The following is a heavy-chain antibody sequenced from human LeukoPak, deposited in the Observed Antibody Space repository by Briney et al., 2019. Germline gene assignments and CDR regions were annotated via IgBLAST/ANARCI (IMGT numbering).Heavy chain of an antibody. CDR3: ARNRFQLSGAYWFDP. D-gene: IGHD2/OR15-2a*01. J-gene: IGHJ5*02. CDR1: GGSMKNSF. V-gene: IGHV4-59*01. CDR2: VSDTGIT. Sequence: SETLSLTCFVSGGSMKNSFWSWIRQPPGKGLEWIGYVSDTGITNSNPSLKSRVTLSIDTSKGQFYLKLRSVTAADTALHFCARNRFQLSGAYWFDPWGRGALVTVSS.